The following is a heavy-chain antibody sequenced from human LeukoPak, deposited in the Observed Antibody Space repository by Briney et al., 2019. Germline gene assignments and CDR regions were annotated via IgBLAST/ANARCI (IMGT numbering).Heavy chain of an antibody. CDR3: ARHTAAAGTAGY. D-gene: IGHD6-13*01. V-gene: IGHV4-59*08. CDR2: IYYSGST. J-gene: IGHJ4*02. Sequence: SETLSLTCTVSGGSINSYYWSWIRQPPGKELEWIGHIYYSGSTNYNPSLKSRVTISVDTSNNQFFLKLSSVTAADTAVYYCARHTAAAGTAGYWGQGTLVTVPS. CDR1: GGSINSYY.